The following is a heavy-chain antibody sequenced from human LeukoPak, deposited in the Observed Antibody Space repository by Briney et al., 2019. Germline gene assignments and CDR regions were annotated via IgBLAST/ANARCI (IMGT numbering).Heavy chain of an antibody. D-gene: IGHD6-19*01. J-gene: IGHJ4*02. V-gene: IGHV1-2*02. CDR1: GYTFTGYY. CDR3: ARGYELAVAGTVGY. CDR2: INPNSGGT. Sequence: ASVKVSCKASGYTFTGYYMHWVRQAPGQGLEWMGWINPNSGGTHYAQKFQGRVTMTRDTSISTAYMELSRLRSDDTAVYYCARGYELAVAGTVGYWGQGTLVTVSS.